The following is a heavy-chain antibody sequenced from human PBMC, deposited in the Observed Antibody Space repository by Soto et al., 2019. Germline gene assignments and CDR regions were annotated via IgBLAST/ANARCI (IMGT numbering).Heavy chain of an antibody. CDR1: GFTFSSYA. CDR2: ISGSGGST. D-gene: IGHD5-18*01. J-gene: IGHJ4*02. CDR3: AEGRESSYGCFDY. V-gene: IGHV3-23*01. Sequence: EVQLLESGGGLVRPGGSLRLSCAASGFTFSSYAMSWVRQAPGKGLEWVSAISGSGGSTYYADSVKGRFTISRDNSKNTLYLQMNSLRAEGTAVYYCAEGRESSYGCFDYWGQGTLVTVSS.